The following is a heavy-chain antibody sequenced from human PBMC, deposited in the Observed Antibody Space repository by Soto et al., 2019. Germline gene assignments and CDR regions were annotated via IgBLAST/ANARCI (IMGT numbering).Heavy chain of an antibody. CDR3: AAGTDTAMEQGADY. J-gene: IGHJ4*02. CDR2: ISTTGRYI. CDR1: GFTFSDNS. D-gene: IGHD5-18*01. V-gene: IGHV3-21*01. Sequence: EVQLVESGGGLVKPGGSLRLSCAASGFTFSDNSMNWVRQAPGKGFEWVSSISTTGRYIYYSDSMAGRFTISRDNAKNSLYLQINSLRGDDTAIYYCAAGTDTAMEQGADYWGQGTLVIVSS.